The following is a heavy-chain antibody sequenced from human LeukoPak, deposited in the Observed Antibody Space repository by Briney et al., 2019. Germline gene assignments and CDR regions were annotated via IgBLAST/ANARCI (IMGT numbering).Heavy chain of an antibody. CDR3: ARKLGYCSGGSCYGPNWFDP. CDR1: GYTFTGYY. V-gene: IGHV1-2*02. D-gene: IGHD2-15*01. J-gene: IGHJ5*02. Sequence: ASVKVPCKASGYTFTGYYMHWVRQAPGQGLEWMGWINPNSGGTNYAQKFQGRVTMTRDTSISTAYMELSRLRSDDTAVYYCARKLGYCSGGSCYGPNWFDPWGQGTLVTVSS. CDR2: INPNSGGT.